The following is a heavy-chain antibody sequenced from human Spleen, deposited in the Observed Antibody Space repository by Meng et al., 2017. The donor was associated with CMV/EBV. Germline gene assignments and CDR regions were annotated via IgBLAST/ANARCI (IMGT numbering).Heavy chain of an antibody. J-gene: IGHJ6*02. Sequence: GESLKISCKGSGYSFSTYWIGWVRQMPGKGLEWMGIIYPGDSDTRYSPSFQGQVTISADKSVSTAYLQWRSLKASDTAMYYCARLKGGRFLEWLQKYYYYYGMDVWGQGTTVTVSS. D-gene: IGHD3-3*01. CDR3: ARLKGGRFLEWLQKYYYYYGMDV. CDR2: IYPGDSDT. V-gene: IGHV5-51*01. CDR1: GYSFSTYW.